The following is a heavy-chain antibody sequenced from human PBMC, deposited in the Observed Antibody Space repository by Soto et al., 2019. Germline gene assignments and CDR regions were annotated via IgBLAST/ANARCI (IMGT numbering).Heavy chain of an antibody. D-gene: IGHD5-18*01. CDR2: ISWNSGNI. CDR3: VRSKGGYSYGTPFAY. V-gene: IGHV3-9*01. J-gene: IGHJ4*02. CDR1: GFTFDDYA. Sequence: EVQLEESGGALVQPGRSLRLSCAASGFTFDDYAMHWVRQALGKGLEWVSSISWNSGNIGYADSVKDRFTTSRDNAKNSPYLQMNSLRPEDTALYYCVRSKGGYSYGTPFAYWGQGTLVTVSS.